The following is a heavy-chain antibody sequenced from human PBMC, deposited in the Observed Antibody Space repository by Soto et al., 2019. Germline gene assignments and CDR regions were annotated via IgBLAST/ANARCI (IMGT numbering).Heavy chain of an antibody. CDR1: GGSISSSSYY. D-gene: IGHD2-2*01. CDR3: ARLRGGYQLLHNWFDP. CDR2: IYYSGST. V-gene: IGHV4-39*01. Sequence: SETLSLTCTVSGGSISSSSYYWGWIRQPPGKGLEWIGSIYYSGSTYYNPSLKSRVTISVDTSKNQFSLKLSSVTAADTAVYYCARLRGGYQLLHNWFDPWGQGTLVTVSS. J-gene: IGHJ5*02.